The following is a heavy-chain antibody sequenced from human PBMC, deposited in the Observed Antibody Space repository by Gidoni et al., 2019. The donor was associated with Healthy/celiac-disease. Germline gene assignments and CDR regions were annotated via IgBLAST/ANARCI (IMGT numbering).Heavy chain of an antibody. CDR1: GGPFSGYA. CDR2: IIPLFGTA. D-gene: IGHD3-10*01. CDR3: ARGSSCYFDL. J-gene: IGHJ2*01. V-gene: IGHV1-69*01. Sequence: VQLVQSGAGVKKPGDSVKVSCKASGGPFSGYAISWGRQAPGQWLAWTGGIIPLFGTANYAQNFHGRVTITADEATSTAYMELCSLRSEDTAVYYCARGSSCYFDLCGRGTLVTFSS.